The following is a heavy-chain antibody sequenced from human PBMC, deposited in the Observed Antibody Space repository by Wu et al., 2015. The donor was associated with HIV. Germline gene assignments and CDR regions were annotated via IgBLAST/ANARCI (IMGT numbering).Heavy chain of an antibody. V-gene: IGHV1-2*02. Sequence: QVQLVQSGAEVKKPGASVKVSCKASGYTFTGYYMHWVRQAPGQGLEWMGWINPNSGGTNYAQKFQGRVTMTRDTSISTAYMELSRLRSDDTAVYYCARVPELPQAYYYFDYWGQGTLVTVSS. J-gene: IGHJ4*02. CDR1: GYTFTGYY. D-gene: IGHD1-7*01. CDR2: INPNSGGT. CDR3: ARVPELPQAYYYFDY.